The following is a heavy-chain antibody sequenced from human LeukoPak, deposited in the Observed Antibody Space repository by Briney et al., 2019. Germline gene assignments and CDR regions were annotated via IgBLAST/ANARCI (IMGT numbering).Heavy chain of an antibody. CDR1: GGSMTTYY. D-gene: IGHD1-26*01. Sequence: SETLSLTCTVSGGSMTTYYCNWIRQTPGKGLEWIGYIYYSGSTYYNPSLKSRVTMSVDTSKSQFSLRLSSVTAADTAVYYCARAKGGSFGFNFDYWGQGSLVTVSS. CDR3: ARAKGGSFGFNFDY. CDR2: IYYSGST. J-gene: IGHJ4*02. V-gene: IGHV4-59*01.